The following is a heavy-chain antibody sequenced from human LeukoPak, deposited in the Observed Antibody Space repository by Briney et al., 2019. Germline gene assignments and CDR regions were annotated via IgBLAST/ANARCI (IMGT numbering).Heavy chain of an antibody. J-gene: IGHJ3*02. CDR2: INPSGGST. CDR1: GYTFTSYY. D-gene: IGHD4-11*01. CDR3: ARGFTVTHSTYAFDI. Sequence: ASVKVSCKASGYTFTSYYMYWVRQAPGQGLEWMGIINPSGGSTSYAQKFHGRVTMTRDTSTSTVYMELSSLRSEDTAVYYCARGFTVTHSTYAFDIWGQGTMVTVSS. V-gene: IGHV1-46*01.